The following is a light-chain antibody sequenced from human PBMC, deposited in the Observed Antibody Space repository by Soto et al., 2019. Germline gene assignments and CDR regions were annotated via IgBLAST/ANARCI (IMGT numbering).Light chain of an antibody. J-gene: IGKJ1*01. Sequence: DLPMTQSPSTLSASVGDRVTITCRASQSISIWLAWYQQKPGKAPNILIYDASTLGSGVPSRFSGSGSGTEFTLTISSLQPDDFATYYCQQYNNYFSWTFGQGTKVEIK. CDR2: DAS. CDR1: QSISIW. CDR3: QQYNNYFSWT. V-gene: IGKV1-5*01.